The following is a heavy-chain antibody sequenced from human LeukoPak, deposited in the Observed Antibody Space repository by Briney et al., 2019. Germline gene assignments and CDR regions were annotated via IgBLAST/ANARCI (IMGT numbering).Heavy chain of an antibody. V-gene: IGHV1-2*02. D-gene: IGHD5-24*01. Sequence: GASVKVSCKASGYTFTGYYMHWVRQAPGQGLEWMGWINPNSGGTNYAQKFQGRVTMTRDTSISTAYMELSRLRSDDTAVYYCARVAGDGYNLYYFDYWGQGTLVTVSS. CDR3: ARVAGDGYNLYYFDY. CDR2: INPNSGGT. J-gene: IGHJ4*02. CDR1: GYTFTGYY.